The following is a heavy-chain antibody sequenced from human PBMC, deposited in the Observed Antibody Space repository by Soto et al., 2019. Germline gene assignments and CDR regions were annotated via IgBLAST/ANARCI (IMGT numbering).Heavy chain of an antibody. CDR3: ATESPQGITGTTEFDH. Sequence: VKVICYTFADALTRYYIHWLRQAPGQGLEWMGIINPSGGSTSYAQKFQGRLTMTRDTSTSTVYMQLRSMRSEDTAVYYCATESPQGITGTTEFDHWGQGTLVTVSS. CDR2: INPSGGST. J-gene: IGHJ5*02. D-gene: IGHD1-7*01. V-gene: IGHV1-46*01. CDR1: ADALTRYY.